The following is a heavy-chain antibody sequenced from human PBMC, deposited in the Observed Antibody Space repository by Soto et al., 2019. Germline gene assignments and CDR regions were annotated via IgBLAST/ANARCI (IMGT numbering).Heavy chain of an antibody. CDR2: ISGSGST. CDR1: GFTFSTYA. J-gene: IGHJ4*02. D-gene: IGHD3-10*01. CDR3: AKVISTSGSSL. V-gene: IGHV3-23*01. Sequence: EVQLLESGGGLVQPGGSLRLSCAASGFTFSTYAMTWVRQAPGKGLAWLSSISGSGSTYYADSVKGRFTISRENSKNTLYLQMNSLRAEDTAVYYCAKVISTSGSSLWGRGALVTVSS.